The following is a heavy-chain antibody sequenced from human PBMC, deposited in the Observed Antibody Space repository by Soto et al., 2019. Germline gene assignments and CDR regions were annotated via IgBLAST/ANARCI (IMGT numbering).Heavy chain of an antibody. Sequence: PGGSLRLSCAASGFTFSSYAMSWVRQAPGKGLEWVSAISGSGGSTYYADSVKGRFTISRDNSKNTLYLQMNSLRAEDTAVYYCAKVLSWLVRREDFDYWGQGTLVTVSS. CDR2: ISGSGGST. CDR1: GFTFSSYA. V-gene: IGHV3-23*01. D-gene: IGHD3-9*01. J-gene: IGHJ4*02. CDR3: AKVLSWLVRREDFDY.